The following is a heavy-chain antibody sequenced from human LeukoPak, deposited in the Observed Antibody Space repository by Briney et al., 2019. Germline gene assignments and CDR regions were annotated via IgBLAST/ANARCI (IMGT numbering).Heavy chain of an antibody. CDR2: IYTSGST. Sequence: PSETLSLTCTVSGGSISGHYWSWLRQPAGKGLEWIGRIYTSGSTNYNPSLKSRVTMSVDTSKDQFSLKLSSVTAADTAVYYCAVSAAALFDPWGQGTLVTVSS. D-gene: IGHD6-6*01. CDR1: GGSISGHY. CDR3: AVSAAALFDP. V-gene: IGHV4-4*07. J-gene: IGHJ5*02.